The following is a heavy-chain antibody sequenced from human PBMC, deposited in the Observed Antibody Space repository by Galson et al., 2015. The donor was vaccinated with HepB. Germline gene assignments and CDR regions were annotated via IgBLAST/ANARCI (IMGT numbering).Heavy chain of an antibody. D-gene: IGHD2-2*01. CDR1: GYTFTSYA. J-gene: IGHJ4*02. Sequence: SVKVSCKASGYTFTSYAMHWVRQAPGQRLEWMGWINAGNGNTKYSQKFQGRVTITRDTSASTAYMELSSLRSEDTAVYYCASQGYCSSTSCYEADYWGQGTLVTVSS. V-gene: IGHV1-3*01. CDR2: INAGNGNT. CDR3: ASQGYCSSTSCYEADY.